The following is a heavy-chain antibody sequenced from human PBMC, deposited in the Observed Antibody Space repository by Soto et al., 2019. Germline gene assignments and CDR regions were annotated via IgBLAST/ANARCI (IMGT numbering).Heavy chain of an antibody. Sequence: PSETLSLTCTVSGGSISSGGYYWSWIRQHPGKGLEWIGYIYYSGSTYYNPSLKSRVTISVDTSKNQFSLKLSSVTAADTAVYYCARDSNTVTPQGRYYYGMDVWGQGTTVTVSS. CDR1: GGSISSGGYY. CDR3: ARDSNTVTPQGRYYYGMDV. J-gene: IGHJ6*02. CDR2: IYYSGST. V-gene: IGHV4-31*03. D-gene: IGHD4-4*01.